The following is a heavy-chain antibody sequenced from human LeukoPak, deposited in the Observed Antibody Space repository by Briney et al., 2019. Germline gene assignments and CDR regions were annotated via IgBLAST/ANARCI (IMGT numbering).Heavy chain of an antibody. J-gene: IGHJ4*02. Sequence: GGSLRLSCAASGFTFSSYWMSWVRQAPGKGLEWVANIKQDGSEKYYVDSVKGRFTTSRDNAKNSLYLQMNSLRAEDTAVYYCASLSIGPYSSGWYEDYWGQGTLVTVSS. D-gene: IGHD6-19*01. V-gene: IGHV3-7*01. CDR1: GFTFSSYW. CDR2: IKQDGSEK. CDR3: ASLSIGPYSSGWYEDY.